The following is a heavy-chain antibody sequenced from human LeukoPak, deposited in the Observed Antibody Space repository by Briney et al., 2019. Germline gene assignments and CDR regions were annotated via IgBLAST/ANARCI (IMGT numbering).Heavy chain of an antibody. CDR1: GFTFSSYA. J-gene: IGHJ6*02. CDR2: ISSNGGST. V-gene: IGHV3-64*01. D-gene: IGHD5-12*01. Sequence: GGSLRLSCAASGFTFSSYAMHWVRQAPGKGLEYVPAISSNGGSTYYANSVKGRFTISRDNSKNTLYLQMGSLRAEDMAVYYCARAGIFDIVATISYYYYGMDVWGQGTTVTVSS. CDR3: ARAGIFDIVATISYYYYGMDV.